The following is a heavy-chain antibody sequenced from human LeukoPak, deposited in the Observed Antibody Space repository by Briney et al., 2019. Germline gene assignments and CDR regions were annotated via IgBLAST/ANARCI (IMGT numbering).Heavy chain of an antibody. J-gene: IGHJ6*03. V-gene: IGHV3-23*01. D-gene: IGHD6-13*01. CDR3: ARTYSSSWFDYYYYMDV. CDR2: TSSSDAGT. Sequence: GGSLRLSCAAFGFPLSSYAMSWVRQAPGKGLEWVSATSSSDAGTYHADSVRGRFTISRDNSKNTLYLQMNSLRVEDAAVYYCARTYSSSWFDYYYYMDVWGKGTTVTVSS. CDR1: GFPLSSYA.